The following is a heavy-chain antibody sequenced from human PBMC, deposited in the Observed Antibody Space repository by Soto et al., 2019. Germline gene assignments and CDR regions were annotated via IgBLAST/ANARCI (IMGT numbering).Heavy chain of an antibody. CDR1: GGSIGSGGYW. J-gene: IGHJ4*02. CDR2: VSYTGKT. Sequence: QVQLQESGPGLMQPSQTLSLTCTVSGGSIGSGGYWWSWIRQHPGRGLEWIGFVSYTGKTQYNPSLKSRVNISVDTSTKHFFLKLSSVTAADTAVYYCARGTLVWGQGTLVTVSS. D-gene: IGHD2-2*01. CDR3: ARGTLV. V-gene: IGHV4-31*03.